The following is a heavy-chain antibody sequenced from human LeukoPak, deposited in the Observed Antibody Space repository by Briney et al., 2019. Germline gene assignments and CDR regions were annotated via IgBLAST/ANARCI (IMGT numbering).Heavy chain of an antibody. CDR1: GFTFSSYG. CDR2: ISSSSSIT. V-gene: IGHV3-48*02. D-gene: IGHD6-6*01. J-gene: IGHJ4*02. Sequence: GGSLRLSCVASGFTFSSYGMAWVRQASGRGLEWISYISSSSSITSYAESVKGRFTISRDNAKSSLYLQMNSLRDDDTAVYYCARGGAARPDYWGLGTLVTVSS. CDR3: ARGGAARPDY.